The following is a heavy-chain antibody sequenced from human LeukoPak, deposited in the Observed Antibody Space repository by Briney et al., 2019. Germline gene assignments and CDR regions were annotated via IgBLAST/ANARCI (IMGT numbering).Heavy chain of an antibody. CDR1: GGSISSGNYY. Sequence: SETLSLTCTVSGGSISSGNYYWSWIRQPAGKGLEWIGRIYMYGSTNYNPSLKSRVTISVDTSKNQFSLKLNSVTAADTAVYYCARDDSGVVGFAYWGQGTLVTVSS. J-gene: IGHJ4*02. D-gene: IGHD3-3*01. V-gene: IGHV4-61*02. CDR2: IYMYGST. CDR3: ARDDSGVVGFAY.